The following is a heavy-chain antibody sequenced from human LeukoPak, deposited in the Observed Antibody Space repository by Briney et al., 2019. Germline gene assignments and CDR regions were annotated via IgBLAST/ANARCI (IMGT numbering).Heavy chain of an antibody. CDR2: IYDSGST. J-gene: IGHJ4*02. V-gene: IGHV4-39*01. CDR1: GGSISSNNYF. D-gene: IGHD3-3*01. CDR3: QSRFLEWLLDY. Sequence: PSETLSLTCTVSGGSISSNNYFWGWIRQPPGKGLEWIGSIYDSGSTYYNPSLKSRVTISVDTSKNQFSLKLNSVTAADTVMYYCQSRFLEWLLDYWGQGTLVTVSP.